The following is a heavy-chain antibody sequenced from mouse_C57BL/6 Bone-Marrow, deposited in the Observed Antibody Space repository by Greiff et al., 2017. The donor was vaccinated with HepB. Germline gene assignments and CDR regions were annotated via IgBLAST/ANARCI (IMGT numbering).Heavy chain of an antibody. Sequence: QVQLQQPGAELVKPGASVKMSCKASGYTFTSYWITWVKQRPGQGLEWIGDIYPGSGSTNYNEKFKSKATLTVDTSSSTAYMQLSSLTSEDSAVYYCAGKEGYYYGSSYVWFAYWGQGTLVTVSA. CDR1: GYTFTSYW. CDR3: AGKEGYYYGSSYVWFAY. CDR2: IYPGSGST. D-gene: IGHD1-1*01. J-gene: IGHJ3*01. V-gene: IGHV1-55*01.